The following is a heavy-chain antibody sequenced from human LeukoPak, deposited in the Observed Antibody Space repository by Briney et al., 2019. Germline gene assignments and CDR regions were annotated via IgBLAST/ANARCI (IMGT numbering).Heavy chain of an antibody. CDR3: ARLHYYYYMDV. Sequence: PGGSLRLSCAASGFTFSSYWMSWVRQAPGKGLEWVANIKQDGSEKYYVDSVKGRFTISRDNSKNTLYLQMNSLRAEDTAVYYCARLHYYYYMDVWGKGTTVTVSS. V-gene: IGHV3-7*03. J-gene: IGHJ6*03. CDR2: IKQDGSEK. CDR1: GFTFSSYW.